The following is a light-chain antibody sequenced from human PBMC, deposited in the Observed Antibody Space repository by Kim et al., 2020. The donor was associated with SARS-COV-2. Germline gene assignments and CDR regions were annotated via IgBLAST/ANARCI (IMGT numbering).Light chain of an antibody. CDR1: QSVTSN. CDR2: GAS. V-gene: IGKV3-15*01. CDR3: QQYNNWPPWT. J-gene: IGKJ1*01. Sequence: EIVMTQSPATLSVSPGERATLSCRASQSVTSNLAWYQQKPGQAPRLLIYGASARATGIPARFSGSGSETEFTLTISSLQSEDFGVYYCQQYNNWPPWTFGQGTKVDIK.